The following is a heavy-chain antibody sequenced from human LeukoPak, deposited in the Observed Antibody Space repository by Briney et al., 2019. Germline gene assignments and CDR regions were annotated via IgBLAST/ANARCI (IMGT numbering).Heavy chain of an antibody. V-gene: IGHV3-30*04. CDR1: GFTFSSYA. D-gene: IGHD6-13*01. J-gene: IGHJ6*03. CDR3: ARVPIGSSWYDSDYYYMDV. CDR2: ISYDGSNK. Sequence: GGSLRLSCAASGFTFSSYAMHWVRQAPGKGLEWVAVISYDGSNKYYADSVKGRFTISRDNSKNTLYLQMNSLRAEDTAVYYCARVPIGSSWYDSDYYYMDVWGKGTTVTVSS.